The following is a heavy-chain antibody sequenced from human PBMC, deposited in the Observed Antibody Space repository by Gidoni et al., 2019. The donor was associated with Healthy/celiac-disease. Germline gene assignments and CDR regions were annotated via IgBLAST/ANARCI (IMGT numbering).Heavy chain of an antibody. CDR2: ISGSGGST. D-gene: IGHD3-10*01. Sequence: EVQLVESGGGLVQPGGSLRLSCAASGFTFSSYAMSWVRQAPGKGLEWVSAISGSGGSTYYADSVKGRFTISRDNSKNTLYLQMNSLRAEDTAVYYCAKWGFGDPILWYYYYYGMDVWGQGTTVTVSS. CDR3: AKWGFGDPILWYYYYYGMDV. J-gene: IGHJ6*02. V-gene: IGHV3-23*04. CDR1: GFTFSSYA.